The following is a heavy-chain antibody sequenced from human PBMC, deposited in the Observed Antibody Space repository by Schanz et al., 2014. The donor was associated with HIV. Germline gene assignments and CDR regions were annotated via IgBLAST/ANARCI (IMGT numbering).Heavy chain of an antibody. CDR2: SSHDGSVK. CDR1: GFIFSNYG. J-gene: IGHJ4*02. CDR3: AKASESIFGVEGLDF. V-gene: IGHV3-30*18. D-gene: IGHD3-3*01. Sequence: QVHLVESGGGVVQPGRSLRLSCVGSGFIFSNYGIHWVRQAPGKGLEWEAVSSHDGSVKFYGDSVKGRFTISRDTFKNTVYLQMNSLRSEDTAVYYCAKASESIFGVEGLDFWGQGTLVILSS.